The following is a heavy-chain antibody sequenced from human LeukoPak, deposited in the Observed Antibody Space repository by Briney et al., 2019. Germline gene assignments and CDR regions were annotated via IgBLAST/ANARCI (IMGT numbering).Heavy chain of an antibody. CDR1: GGSFSGYY. CDR2: INRSGST. CDR3: ARVGVRLRGVATIPFDY. V-gene: IGHV4-34*01. D-gene: IGHD5-12*01. Sequence: SETLSLTCAVYGGSFSGYYWSWIRQPPGKGLEWIGEINRSGSTNYNPSLRSRVTISVDTSKNQFSLKLSSVTAADTAVYYCARVGVRLRGVATIPFDYWGQGTLVTVSS. J-gene: IGHJ4*02.